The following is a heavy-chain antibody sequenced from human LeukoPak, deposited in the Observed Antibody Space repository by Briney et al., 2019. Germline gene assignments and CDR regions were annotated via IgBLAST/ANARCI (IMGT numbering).Heavy chain of an antibody. CDR3: ARDESSGYYLT. CDR2: INPSGGST. D-gene: IGHD3-22*01. Sequence: GASVKVSCKASGYTFTSYYMHWVRQAPGQGLEWMGIINPSGGSTSYAQKFQGRVTMTRDMSTSTVYMELSSLRSEDTAVYYCARDESSGYYLTWGQGTLVTVSS. V-gene: IGHV1-46*01. CDR1: GYTFTSYY. J-gene: IGHJ4*02.